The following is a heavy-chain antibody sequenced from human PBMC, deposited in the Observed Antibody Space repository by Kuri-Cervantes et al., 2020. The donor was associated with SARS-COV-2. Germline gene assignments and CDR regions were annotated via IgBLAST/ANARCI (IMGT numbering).Heavy chain of an antibody. CDR3: ATDRSTSCYPP. D-gene: IGHD2-2*01. V-gene: IGHV4-4*07. J-gene: IGHJ5*02. CDR1: GGPISSYY. Sequence: SETLSLTFTVPGGPISSYYWSWIRQPAGKGLEWIGRIYTSGSTNYNPTLKSRVTMSVDQSKNQFSLKLSSVTAADTAVYYCATDRSTSCYPPWGQGTLVTVSS. CDR2: IYTSGST.